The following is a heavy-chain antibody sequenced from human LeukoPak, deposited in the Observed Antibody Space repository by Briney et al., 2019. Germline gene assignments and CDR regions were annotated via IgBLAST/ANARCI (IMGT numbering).Heavy chain of an antibody. D-gene: IGHD2-15*01. Sequence: PGGSLRLSCAASGFTVSSNYMSWVRQAPGKGLEWVSVIYSGGSTYYADSVKGRFTISRDNSKNTLYLQMNSLRAEDTAVYYCAKAGPKVVLVAANFDYWGQGTLVTVSS. CDR1: GFTVSSNY. J-gene: IGHJ4*02. CDR3: AKAGPKVVLVAANFDY. V-gene: IGHV3-66*01. CDR2: IYSGGST.